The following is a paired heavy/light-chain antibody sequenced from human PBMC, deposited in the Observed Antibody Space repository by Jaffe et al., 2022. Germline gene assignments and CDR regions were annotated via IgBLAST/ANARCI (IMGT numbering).Light chain of an antibody. CDR1: SSDVGGYNY. CDR2: DVS. Sequence: QSALTQPASVSGSPGQSITISCTGTSSDVGGYNYVSWYQQHPGKAPKLMIYDVSNRPSGVSNRFSGSKSGNTASLTISGLQAEDEADYYCISYTSSSTLIGGGTKLTVL. J-gene: IGLJ2*01. CDR3: ISYTSSSTL. V-gene: IGLV2-14*03.
Heavy chain of an antibody. CDR1: GFTFSTYW. Sequence: EVQLVESGGGLVQPGGSLRLSCVASGFTFSTYWMHWVRQAPGKGLVWVSHINSDETSTNYADSVKGRFTISKDNAKNTLYLQMNSLRAEDTAVYYCARRSRGRWENYYYMDVWGKGTTVTVSS. D-gene: IGHD1-26*01. J-gene: IGHJ6*03. V-gene: IGHV3-74*01. CDR3: ARRSRGRWENYYYMDV. CDR2: INSDETST.